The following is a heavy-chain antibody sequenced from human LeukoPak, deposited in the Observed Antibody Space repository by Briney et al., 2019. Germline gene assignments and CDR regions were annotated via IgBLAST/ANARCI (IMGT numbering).Heavy chain of an antibody. CDR2: FDPEDGET. Sequence: GASVKVSCKVSGYTLTELSMHWVRQAPGKGLEWMGGFDPEDGETIYAQKFQGRVTMTEDTSTDTAYMELSSLRSEDTAVYYCATIFIRPRSGSYYSFDYWGQGTLVTVSS. J-gene: IGHJ4*02. D-gene: IGHD1-26*01. CDR3: ATIFIRPRSGSYYSFDY. V-gene: IGHV1-24*01. CDR1: GYTLTELS.